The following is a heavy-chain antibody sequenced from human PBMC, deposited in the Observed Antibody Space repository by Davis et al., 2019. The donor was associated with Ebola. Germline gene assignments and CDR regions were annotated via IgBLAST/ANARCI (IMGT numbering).Heavy chain of an antibody. Sequence: AASVKVSCKASGGTFSSYTISWVRLAPGQGLEWMGRIIPMLGIANYAQKFQGRVTITADISTTAYMELSSLRSGDTAVYYCARARDMATIGDYAMDVWGQGTTVTVSS. D-gene: IGHD5-24*01. CDR1: GGTFSSYT. V-gene: IGHV1-69*02. J-gene: IGHJ6*02. CDR2: IIPMLGIA. CDR3: ARARDMATIGDYAMDV.